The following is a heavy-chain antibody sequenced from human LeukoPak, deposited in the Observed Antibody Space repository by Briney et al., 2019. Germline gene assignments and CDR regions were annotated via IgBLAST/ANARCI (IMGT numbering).Heavy chain of an antibody. CDR1: GGSISSYY. Sequence: PSETLSLTCTVSGGSISSYYWNWIRQPPGKGLEWIGYIYYSGSTNYNPSLKSRVTISVDTSKNQFSLKLSSVTAADTAVYYCARVRDYGDYGVDYWGQGTLVTVSS. V-gene: IGHV4-59*01. D-gene: IGHD4-17*01. CDR2: IYYSGST. J-gene: IGHJ4*02. CDR3: ARVRDYGDYGVDY.